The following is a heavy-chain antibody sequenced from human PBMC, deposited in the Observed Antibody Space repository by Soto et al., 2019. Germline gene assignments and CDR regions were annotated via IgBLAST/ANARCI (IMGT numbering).Heavy chain of an antibody. CDR3: ATLDYYDSSGYGTLAAPESDDFDI. CDR1: GYTFTSYY. J-gene: IGHJ3*02. CDR2: INPSGGST. D-gene: IGHD3-22*01. Sequence: ASVKVSCKASGYTFTSYYMHWVRQAPGQGLEWMGIINPSGGSTSYAQKFQGRVTMTRDTSTSTVYMELSSLRSEDTAVYYCATLDYYDSSGYGTLAAPESDDFDIWGQGTMVTVSS. V-gene: IGHV1-46*01.